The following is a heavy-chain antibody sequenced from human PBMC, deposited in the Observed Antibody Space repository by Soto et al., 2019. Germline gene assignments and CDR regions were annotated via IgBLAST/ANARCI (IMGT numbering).Heavy chain of an antibody. V-gene: IGHV4-59*01. CDR1: GGSISSFY. Sequence: PSETLSLTCTLSGGSISSFYWRWIRQPTGKGLEWIGYIYYSGSTNYNPSLKSRVTISVDTSKNQFSLKLSSVTAADTAVYYCARDLRGYYDILTGYGGDYYYYGMDVWGHGTTVT. J-gene: IGHJ6*02. CDR3: ARDLRGYYDILTGYGGDYYYYGMDV. CDR2: IYYSGST. D-gene: IGHD3-9*01.